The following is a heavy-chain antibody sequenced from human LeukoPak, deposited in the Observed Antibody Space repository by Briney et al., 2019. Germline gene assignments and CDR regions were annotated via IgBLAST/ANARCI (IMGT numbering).Heavy chain of an antibody. CDR3: AVGPHEFDF. Sequence: ASVKVSCKASGYKFTAYYMQWVRLAPGQRLEWMAWFNPDSGRTTYAQKFQGRVTLTRETSITTAYLELSGLTSDDTAVDFCAVGPHEFDFWGQGTLVTVSS. J-gene: IGHJ4*02. V-gene: IGHV1-2*02. CDR1: GYKFTAYY. CDR2: FNPDSGRT.